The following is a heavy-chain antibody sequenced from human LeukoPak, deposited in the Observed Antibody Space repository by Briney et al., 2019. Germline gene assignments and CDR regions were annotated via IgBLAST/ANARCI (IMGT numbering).Heavy chain of an antibody. CDR2: ITPNSGGT. CDR3: ARDAALTYYYGSGSYPHY. Sequence: ASVKVSCTASGYTFTGYSMHWVRQAPGQGLEWMGCITPNSGGTNYAQKFKGWVTMTRDTSISTAYMELSRLRSDDTAVYYCARDAALTYYYGSGSYPHYWGQGTLVTVSS. V-gene: IGHV1-2*04. CDR1: GYTFTGYS. J-gene: IGHJ4*02. D-gene: IGHD3-10*01.